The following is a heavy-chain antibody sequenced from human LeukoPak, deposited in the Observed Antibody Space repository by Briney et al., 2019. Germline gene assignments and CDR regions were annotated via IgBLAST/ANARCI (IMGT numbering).Heavy chain of an antibody. Sequence: SVKVSCKASGGTFSSYAISWVRQAPGQGLEWMGGIIPIFGTANYAQKFQGRVTITTDESTSTAYMELSSLRSEDTAVSYCARVSGSLADPEYYFDYWGQGTLITVSS. CDR1: GGTFSSYA. D-gene: IGHD3-3*01. V-gene: IGHV1-69*05. J-gene: IGHJ4*02. CDR3: ARVSGSLADPEYYFDY. CDR2: IIPIFGTA.